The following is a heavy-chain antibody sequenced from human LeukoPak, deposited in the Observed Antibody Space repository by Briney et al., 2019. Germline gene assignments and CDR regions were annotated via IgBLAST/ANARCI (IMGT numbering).Heavy chain of an antibody. V-gene: IGHV3-23*01. J-gene: IGHJ4*02. CDR1: GFTFNNYA. D-gene: IGHD2-21*02. CDR3: AKVSVVTAILDYFDY. Sequence: PGGSLRLSCAASGFTFNNYAMSWVRQAPGKGLEWVSAISGSGGSTYYADSVKGQFTISRDNSKNTLYLQMNSLRAEDTAVYYCAKVSVVTAILDYFDYWGQGTLVTVSS. CDR2: ISGSGGST.